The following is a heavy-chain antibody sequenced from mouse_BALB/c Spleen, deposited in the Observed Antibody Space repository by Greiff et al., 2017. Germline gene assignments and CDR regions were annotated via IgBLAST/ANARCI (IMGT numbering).Heavy chain of an antibody. CDR2: IWAGGST. CDR1: GSSLTSYG. V-gene: IGHV2-9*02. D-gene: IGHD2-4*01. Sequence: VKLMESGPGLVAPSQSLSITCTVSGSSLTSYGVHWVRQPQGKGLEWLGVIWAGGSTNYNSALMSRLSISKDNSKSQVFLKMNSLQTDDTAMYYCARNYDYDEDYFDYWGQGTTLTVSA. CDR3: ARNYDYDEDYFDY. J-gene: IGHJ2*01.